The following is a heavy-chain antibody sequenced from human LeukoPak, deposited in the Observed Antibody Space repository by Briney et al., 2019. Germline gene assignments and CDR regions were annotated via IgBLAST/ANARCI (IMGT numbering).Heavy chain of an antibody. CDR3: TRDLFRFDY. D-gene: IGHD3-10*01. V-gene: IGHV1-18*01. J-gene: IGHJ4*02. CDR1: GYTFTSYG. Sequence: ASVKVSCKASGYTFTSYGISWVRQAPGQGLEWMGWISAYSGDTNYAQKLQGRVTMTTDTSTTTAYMELRSLRSDDTAVYYCTRDLFRFDYWGRGTLVTVSS. CDR2: ISAYSGDT.